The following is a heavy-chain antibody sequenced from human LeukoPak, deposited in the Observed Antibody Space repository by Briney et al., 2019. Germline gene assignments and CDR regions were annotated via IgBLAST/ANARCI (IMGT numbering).Heavy chain of an antibody. Sequence: ETLSLTCTVSGGSISSYYWSWIRQHPGKGLEWVASINPEGSEKYSADSVKGRFTISRDNAKNSLYLQMDSLRVEDTAFYYCARDLAYSRLDYWGQGMLVTVSS. CDR2: INPEGSEK. D-gene: IGHD5-18*01. CDR3: ARDLAYSRLDY. CDR1: GGSISSYY. V-gene: IGHV3-7*01. J-gene: IGHJ4*02.